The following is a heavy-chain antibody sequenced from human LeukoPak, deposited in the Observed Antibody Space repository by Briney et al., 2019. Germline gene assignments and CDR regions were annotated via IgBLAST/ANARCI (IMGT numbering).Heavy chain of an antibody. CDR1: GGSFSGYY. J-gene: IGHJ5*02. Sequence: SETLSLTCAVYGGSFSGYYWSWICQPPGKGLEWIGEINHSGSTNYNPSLKSRVTISVDTSKNQFSLKLSSVTAADAAVYYCARVGAQIVVVPAAKVWWFDPWGQGTLVTVSS. V-gene: IGHV4-34*01. D-gene: IGHD2-2*01. CDR3: ARVGAQIVVVPAAKVWWFDP. CDR2: INHSGST.